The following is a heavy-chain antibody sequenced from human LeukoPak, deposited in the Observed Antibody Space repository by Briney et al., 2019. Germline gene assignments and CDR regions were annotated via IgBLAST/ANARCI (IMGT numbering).Heavy chain of an antibody. V-gene: IGHV4-34*01. Sequence: SETLSLTCAVYGGSFSGYYWSWLRQPPGKGLEWIGEINHSGSTNYNPSLKSRVTISVDTSKNQFSLTLSSVTAADTAVYYCARGPMVDYYDGSGYYYFDSWGQGTLVTVSS. CDR3: ARGPMVDYYDGSGYYYFDS. D-gene: IGHD3-22*01. J-gene: IGHJ4*02. CDR2: INHSGST. CDR1: GGSFSGYY.